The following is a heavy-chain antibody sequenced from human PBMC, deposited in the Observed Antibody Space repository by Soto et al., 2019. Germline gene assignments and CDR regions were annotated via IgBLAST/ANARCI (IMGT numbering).Heavy chain of an antibody. CDR1: GGSISSGPYS. CDR2: FHYGEST. J-gene: IGHJ6*02. V-gene: IGHV4-39*02. Sequence: PXETLSLTCTVSGGSISSGPYSWGWIRQAPGEGLEWIATFHYGESTHYNPSLESRVTVSVDTSQNHFSLKVSSVTVADTAVYYCARLGGFCSSTXCYGYYAMDVWGQGTTVTVSS. D-gene: IGHD2-2*01. CDR3: ARLGGFCSSTXCYGYYAMDV.